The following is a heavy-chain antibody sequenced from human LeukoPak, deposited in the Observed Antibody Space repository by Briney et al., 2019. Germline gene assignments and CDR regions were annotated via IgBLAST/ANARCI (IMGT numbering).Heavy chain of an antibody. J-gene: IGHJ4*02. V-gene: IGHV1-69*13. Sequence: VASVTVSFTASGGTFSIYAISWVRHAPGQGLEWMGGIIAIFGTANYAQKFQGRVTITADESTSTAYMELSSLRSEDTAVYYCARPSLYYYDSSGYYYRWDYWGQGTLVTVSS. D-gene: IGHD3-22*01. CDR1: GGTFSIYA. CDR2: IIAIFGTA. CDR3: ARPSLYYYDSSGYYYRWDY.